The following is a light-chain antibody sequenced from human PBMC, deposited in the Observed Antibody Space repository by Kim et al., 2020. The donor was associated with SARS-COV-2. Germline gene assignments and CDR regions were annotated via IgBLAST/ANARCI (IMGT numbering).Light chain of an antibody. CDR1: TLRSCD. CDR3: NSRDSSGNHLEV. Sequence: LGQPVKITGQEDTLRSCDATWYQKKPRQAPVLVIYGKNNRPSGIPDRFSGSSSGNTASLTITGAQAEDEADYYCNSRDSSGNHLEVFGTGTKVTVL. V-gene: IGLV3-19*01. J-gene: IGLJ1*01. CDR2: GKN.